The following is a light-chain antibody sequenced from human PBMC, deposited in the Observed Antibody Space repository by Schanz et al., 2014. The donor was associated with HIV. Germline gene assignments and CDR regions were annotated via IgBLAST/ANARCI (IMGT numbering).Light chain of an antibody. J-gene: IGLJ2*01. V-gene: IGLV2-8*01. Sequence: QSALTQPPSASGSPGQSVTISCTGTSSDVGGYNYVSWYQQHPGKAPKLMIYEVSERPSGVPDRFSGSKSGNTASLTVSGLQAEDEADYYCSSYTSSSTPVFGGGTKLTVL. CDR1: SSDVGGYNY. CDR3: SSYTSSSTPV. CDR2: EVS.